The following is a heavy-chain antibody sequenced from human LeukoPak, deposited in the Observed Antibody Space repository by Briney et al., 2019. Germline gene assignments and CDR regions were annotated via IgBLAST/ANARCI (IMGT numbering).Heavy chain of an antibody. CDR1: GFTFTSYS. CDR2: TSDRGDYT. CDR3: IVFGDSNH. D-gene: IGHD4-17*01. J-gene: IGHJ5*02. V-gene: IGHV3-23*01. Sequence: GGSLRLSCAAYGFTFTSYSMSWVRQAPGKGLEWVSGTSDRGDYTYYADSVKGRFTISRDNSKNTLYLQINSLRVEDTAVYYCIVFGDSNHWGQGTLVTVSS.